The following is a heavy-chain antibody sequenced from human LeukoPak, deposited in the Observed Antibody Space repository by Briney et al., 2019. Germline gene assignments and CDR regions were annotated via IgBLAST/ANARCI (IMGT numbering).Heavy chain of an antibody. CDR2: ISSNGGST. V-gene: IGHV3-64*01. J-gene: IGHJ4*02. CDR1: GFTFSSYA. Sequence: PGGSLRLSCAASGFTFSSYAMHWVRQAPGKGLEYVSAISSNGGSTYYANSVKGRFTISRDNSKNTLYLQMNSLRAEDTAVYYCAKVLPGDSSGFDYWGQGTLVTVSS. D-gene: IGHD3-22*01. CDR3: AKVLPGDSSGFDY.